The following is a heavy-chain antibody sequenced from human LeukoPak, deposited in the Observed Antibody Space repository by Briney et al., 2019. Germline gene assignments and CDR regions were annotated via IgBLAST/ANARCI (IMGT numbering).Heavy chain of an antibody. J-gene: IGHJ4*02. CDR3: ARQTGSGLFILP. V-gene: IGHV4-39*01. CDR1: GVSISSSNSY. Sequence: SETLSLTCTVSGVSISSSNSYWGWIRQPPGKGLEWIGSIYYSGNTYYNASLKSQVSISIDTSKNQFSLRLTSVTAADTAVYYCARQTGSGLFILPGGEGTLVTVSS. CDR2: IYYSGNT. D-gene: IGHD3/OR15-3a*01.